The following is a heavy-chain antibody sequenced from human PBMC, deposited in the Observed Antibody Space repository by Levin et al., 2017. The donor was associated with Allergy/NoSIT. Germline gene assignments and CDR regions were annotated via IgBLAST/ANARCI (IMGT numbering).Heavy chain of an antibody. Sequence: ASVKVSCKASGYTFIGYYMHWVRQAPGQGLEWMGWINPDSGGTNYAQKFQGRVTMTRDTSISTAYMELSRLRSDDTAVYCCVRSPSVDWFDPWGQGTLVTVSS. CDR2: INPDSGGT. CDR3: VRSPSVDWFDP. CDR1: GYTFIGYY. J-gene: IGHJ5*02. V-gene: IGHV1-2*02.